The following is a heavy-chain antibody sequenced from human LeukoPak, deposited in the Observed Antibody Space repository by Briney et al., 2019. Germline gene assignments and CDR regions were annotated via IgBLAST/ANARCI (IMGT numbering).Heavy chain of an antibody. Sequence: GRSLRLSCAASGFTFSSYAMHWVRQAPGKGLEWVAVISYDGSNKYYADSVKGRFTISRDNSKNTLYLQMNSLRAEDTAVYYCASPEFNYYDSSGHTGAFDYWGQGTLVTVSS. CDR3: ASPEFNYYDSSGHTGAFDY. V-gene: IGHV3-30-3*01. D-gene: IGHD3-22*01. J-gene: IGHJ4*02. CDR1: GFTFSSYA. CDR2: ISYDGSNK.